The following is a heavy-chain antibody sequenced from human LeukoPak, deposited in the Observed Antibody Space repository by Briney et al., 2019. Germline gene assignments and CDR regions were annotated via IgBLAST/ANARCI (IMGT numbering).Heavy chain of an antibody. CDR1: GFTFSNAW. CDR3: AKAVDTDMVLYFDY. Sequence: PGGSLRLSCAASGFTFSNAWMSWVRQAPGKGLEWVAVISYDGSTKYYADSVKGRFTISRDISKNTLYLQMNSLRGEDTAVYYCAKAVDTDMVLYFDYWGQGTLVTVSS. J-gene: IGHJ4*02. CDR2: ISYDGSTK. D-gene: IGHD5-18*01. V-gene: IGHV3-30*18.